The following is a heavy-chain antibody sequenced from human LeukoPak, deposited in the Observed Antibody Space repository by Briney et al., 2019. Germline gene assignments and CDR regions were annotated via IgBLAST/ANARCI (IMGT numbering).Heavy chain of an antibody. Sequence: ASVKVYCKASGGTFSSYAISWVRQAPGQGLEWMGGIIPIFGTANYAQKFQGRVTITADESTSTAYMELSSLRSEDTAVYYCASRAYWSIGYYGMDVWGQGTTVTVSS. CDR2: IIPIFGTA. CDR1: GGTFSSYA. J-gene: IGHJ6*02. D-gene: IGHD3-16*01. V-gene: IGHV1-69*13. CDR3: ASRAYWSIGYYGMDV.